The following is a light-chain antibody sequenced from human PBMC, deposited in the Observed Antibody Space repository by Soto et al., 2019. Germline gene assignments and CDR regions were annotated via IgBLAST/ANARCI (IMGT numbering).Light chain of an antibody. CDR1: QGIRND. CDR3: QQSHSGIT. J-gene: IGKJ5*01. CDR2: AAS. V-gene: IGKV1-39*01. Sequence: DIQMTQSPSSLSTTVCDSVTITFRASQGIRNDLSWYQQKPGKAPKRLIYAASSLHSGVPSRFSVSGSGTDFTLTISSLQPEDFATYYCQQSHSGITFGQGTRLEIK.